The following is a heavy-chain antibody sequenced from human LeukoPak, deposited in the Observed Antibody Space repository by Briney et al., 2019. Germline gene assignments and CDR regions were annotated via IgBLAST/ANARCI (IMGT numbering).Heavy chain of an antibody. V-gene: IGHV4-39*07. CDR2: IYYSGST. J-gene: IGHJ4*02. Sequence: SETLSLTCSVSDVSINNSSYYWGGLRQPPGEGLEWIGNIYYSGSTYYNPSLKSRLTTSVDTSKNQFSLKLSSVPAAATAVFYCARGIWFGESPFDYWGQGTLVTVSS. CDR3: ARGIWFGESPFDY. CDR1: DVSINNSSYY. D-gene: IGHD3-10*01.